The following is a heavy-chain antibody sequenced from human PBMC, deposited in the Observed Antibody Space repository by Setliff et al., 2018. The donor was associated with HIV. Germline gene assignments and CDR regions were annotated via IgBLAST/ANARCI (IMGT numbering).Heavy chain of an antibody. CDR2: INPSGGST. CDR3: AMSMTTYPVSRAFDI. Sequence: VKVSCKASGFTFTEYYMHWVRQAPGQGLQWMGIINPSGGSTTYAQKFQGRVTITADESTSTAYMELSSLRSEDTAVYYCAMSMTTYPVSRAFDIWGQGTMVTVSS. D-gene: IGHD4-4*01. V-gene: IGHV1-46*01. CDR1: GFTFTEYY. J-gene: IGHJ3*02.